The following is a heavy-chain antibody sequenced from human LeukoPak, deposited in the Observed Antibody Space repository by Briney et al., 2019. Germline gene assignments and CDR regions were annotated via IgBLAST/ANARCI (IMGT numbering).Heavy chain of an antibody. Sequence: GGSLRLSCAASGFTFSSYSMNWVRQAPGKGLEWVSYISSSSSTIYYADSVKGRFAISRDNAKNSLYLQMNSLRAEDTAVYYCARDLTYGSATDIWGQGTMVTVSS. J-gene: IGHJ3*02. CDR2: ISSSSSTI. CDR3: ARDLTYGSATDI. CDR1: GFTFSSYS. D-gene: IGHD3-10*01. V-gene: IGHV3-48*04.